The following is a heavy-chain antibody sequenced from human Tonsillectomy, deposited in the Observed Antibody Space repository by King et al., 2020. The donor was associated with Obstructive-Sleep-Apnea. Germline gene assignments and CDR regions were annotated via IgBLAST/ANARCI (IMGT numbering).Heavy chain of an antibody. V-gene: IGHV4-4*02. CDR3: ARAIDYYYYGMDV. CDR2: IYHSGST. CDR1: GGSISSNNW. J-gene: IGHJ6*02. D-gene: IGHD3-22*01. Sequence: QLQESGPGLLKPSGTLSLTCAVSGGSISSNNWWSWVRQPPGKGLEWIGEIYHSGSTNYNPSLKSRVTISVDKSKNQFSLKLSSVTAADTAVYYCARAIDYYYYGMDVWGLGTTVTVSS.